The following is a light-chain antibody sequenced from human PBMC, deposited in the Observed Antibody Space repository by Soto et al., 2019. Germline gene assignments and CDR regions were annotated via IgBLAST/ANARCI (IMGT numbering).Light chain of an antibody. CDR2: GAS. CDR1: QSVSSSY. J-gene: IGKJ2*01. CDR3: QRYRLSPYT. V-gene: IGKV3-20*01. Sequence: QSTAYLVLCPGEKTTLSCRASQSVSSSYLAWYQQKPGQAPRLIIYGASDRATGIPDRFSGSGSGTDFTLTISRLEPFFFSMYCCQRYRLSPYTF.